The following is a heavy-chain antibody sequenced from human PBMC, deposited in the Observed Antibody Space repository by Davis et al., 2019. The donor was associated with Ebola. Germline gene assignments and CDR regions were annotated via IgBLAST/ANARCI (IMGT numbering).Heavy chain of an antibody. CDR1: GFTFSSYG. J-gene: IGHJ4*02. CDR2: ITSSSSYM. Sequence: GESLKISCAASGFTFSSYGMHWVRQAPGKGLEWASSITSSSSYMYYADSLKGRFTISRDNAKNSLYLQMNSLRVEDTAVYYCATAGGADLDDYWGQGTLVTVSS. D-gene: IGHD3-3*01. CDR3: ATAGGADLDDY. V-gene: IGHV3-21*01.